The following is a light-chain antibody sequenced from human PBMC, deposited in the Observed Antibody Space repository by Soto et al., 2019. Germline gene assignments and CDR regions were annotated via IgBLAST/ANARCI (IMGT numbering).Light chain of an antibody. V-gene: IGKV1-5*01. J-gene: IGKJ1*01. Sequence: IQRTQSHAPLSASLGDRVTITCLASQTINRWLAWYQQKPRKAPKLLIYDGSTLQSGVPSRFSGSGSGTDFTLTISGLQSEDFTTYYCQQYYICPRTFGQGAKVDI. CDR2: DGS. CDR1: QTINRW. CDR3: QQYYICPRT.